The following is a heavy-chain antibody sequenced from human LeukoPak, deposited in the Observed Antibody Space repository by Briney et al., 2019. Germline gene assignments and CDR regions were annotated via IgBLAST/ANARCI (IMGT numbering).Heavy chain of an antibody. Sequence: SETLSLTCSVSDDSISSSSYYWSWIRQPPGRGLEWIGYIYYSGSTNYNPSLKSRVTISVDTSKNQFSLKLSSVTAADTAVYYCARPGVGSGRYGAFDIWGQGTMVTVSS. CDR2: IYYSGST. J-gene: IGHJ3*02. V-gene: IGHV4-61*05. CDR3: ARPGVGSGRYGAFDI. CDR1: DDSISSSSYY. D-gene: IGHD5-18*01.